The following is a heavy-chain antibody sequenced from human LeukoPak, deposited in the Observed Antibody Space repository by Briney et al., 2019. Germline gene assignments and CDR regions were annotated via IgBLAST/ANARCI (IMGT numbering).Heavy chain of an antibody. CDR1: GGSISSGGYY. CDR2: IYYSGST. V-gene: IGHV4-31*03. CDR3: ARWDDYRYRRAIGGIDY. Sequence: PSQTLSLTCTVSGGSISSGGYYWSWIRQHPGKGLEWIGYIYYSGSTYYNPSLKSRVTISVDTSKNQFSLKLSSVTAADTAVYYCARWDDYRYRRAIGGIDYWGQGTLVTVSS. J-gene: IGHJ4*02. D-gene: IGHD4-11*01.